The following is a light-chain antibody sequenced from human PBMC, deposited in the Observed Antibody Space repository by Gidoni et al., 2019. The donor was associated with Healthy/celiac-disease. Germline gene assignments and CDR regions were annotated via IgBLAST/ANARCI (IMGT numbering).Light chain of an antibody. CDR2: GAS. J-gene: IGKJ2*01. Sequence: EIVLTQSPGTLSLSPGERATLSCSASQSVSSSYLAWYQQKPGQAPRLLIYGASSRATGIPDRFSGSGSGTDFTLTISRLEPEDFAVYDCQQYGSSPPYTFGQGTKLEIK. CDR1: QSVSSSY. CDR3: QQYGSSPPYT. V-gene: IGKV3-20*01.